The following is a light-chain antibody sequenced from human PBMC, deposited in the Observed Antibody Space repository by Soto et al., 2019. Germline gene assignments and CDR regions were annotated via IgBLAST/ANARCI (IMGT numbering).Light chain of an antibody. CDR3: SSYTPSTTHWV. V-gene: IGLV2-14*01. J-gene: IGLJ3*02. CDR1: SSDVGGYNY. CDR2: EVS. Sequence: QSALTQPASVSGSPGQSITISSTGTSSDVGGYNYVSWYQQHPGKAPKLMIYEVSNRPSGVSNRFSGSKSGNTASLTISGLQAEDEADYYCSSYTPSTTHWVFCGGTKLTFL.